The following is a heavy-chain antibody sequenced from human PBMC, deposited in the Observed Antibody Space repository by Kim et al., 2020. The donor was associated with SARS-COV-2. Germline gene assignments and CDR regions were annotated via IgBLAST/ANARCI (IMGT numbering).Heavy chain of an antibody. CDR2: IKQDGSEK. V-gene: IGHV3-7*01. J-gene: IGHJ4*02. Sequence: GGSLRLSCAASGFTFSSYWMSWVRQAPGKGLEWVANIKQDGSEKYYVDSVKGRFTISRDNAKNSLYLQMNSLRAEDTAVYYCARDLSFTMIVVWDYWGQGTLVTVSS. D-gene: IGHD3-22*01. CDR1: GFTFSSYW. CDR3: ARDLSFTMIVVWDY.